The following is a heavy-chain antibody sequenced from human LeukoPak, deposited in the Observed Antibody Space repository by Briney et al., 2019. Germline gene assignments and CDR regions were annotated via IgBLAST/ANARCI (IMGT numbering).Heavy chain of an antibody. CDR3: ARGSSGARGFRGFDY. D-gene: IGHD1-26*01. CDR2: INPSGST. V-gene: IGHV4-34*01. Sequence: SETLSLTCAVYGGSFSGFYWSWIRQSPGKGLEWIGEINPSGSTNYNPPLKSRVTISRDASKKHFSLRVNSVTAADSGVFYCARGSSGARGFRGFDYWGLGTLVSVSS. CDR1: GGSFSGFY. J-gene: IGHJ4*02.